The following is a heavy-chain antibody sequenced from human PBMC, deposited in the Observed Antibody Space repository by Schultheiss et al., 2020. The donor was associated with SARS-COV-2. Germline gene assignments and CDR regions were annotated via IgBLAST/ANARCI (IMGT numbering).Heavy chain of an antibody. CDR1: GGTFSSYA. V-gene: IGHV1-18*01. Sequence: ASVKVSCKASGGTFSSYAISWVRQAPGQGLEWMGWMNPNSGNTGYAQKLQGRVTMTTDTSTSTAYMELRSLRSDDTAVYYCARSLRSGSYYEFDYWGQGTLVTVSS. CDR3: ARSLRSGSYYEFDY. D-gene: IGHD1-26*01. J-gene: IGHJ4*02. CDR2: MNPNSGNT.